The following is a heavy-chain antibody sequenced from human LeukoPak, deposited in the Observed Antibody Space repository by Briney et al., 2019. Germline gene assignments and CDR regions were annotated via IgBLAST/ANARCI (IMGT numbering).Heavy chain of an antibody. V-gene: IGHV3-23*05. J-gene: IGHJ3*01. CDR3: AKVEASVLGAFDV. D-gene: IGHD1-1*01. Sequence: GGSLRLSCAASEITFSNNALSWVRQAPGKGLEWVAAIGRSGSPTYYADSVKGRFTISRDTSKKTLFLEMNSVRAEDTALYYCAKVEASVLGAFDVWGQGTMLTISS. CDR1: EITFSNNA. CDR2: IGRSGSPT.